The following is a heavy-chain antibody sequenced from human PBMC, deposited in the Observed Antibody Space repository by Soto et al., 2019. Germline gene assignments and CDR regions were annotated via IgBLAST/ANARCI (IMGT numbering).Heavy chain of an antibody. D-gene: IGHD1-7*01. V-gene: IGHV1-69*01. Sequence: QVQLVQSGAEVKKPGSSVKVSCKASGGTFSSYAISWVRQAPGQGLXWMGGIIPICGTANYAQKFQGRVTITADESTSTAYMELSSLRSEDTAVYYCARDIPGLELRSGWFDPWGQGTLVTVSS. J-gene: IGHJ5*02. CDR3: ARDIPGLELRSGWFDP. CDR1: GGTFSSYA. CDR2: IIPICGTA.